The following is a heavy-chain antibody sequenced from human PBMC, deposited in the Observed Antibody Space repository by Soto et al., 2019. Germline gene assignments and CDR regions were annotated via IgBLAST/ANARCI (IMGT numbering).Heavy chain of an antibody. D-gene: IGHD3-10*01. J-gene: IGHJ4*02. V-gene: IGHV4-34*01. CDR3: ARRRSGVRGVSFDY. CDR2: INHSGST. CDR1: GGSFSGYY. Sequence: QVQLQQWGAGLLKPSETLSLTCAVYGGSFSGYYWSWIRQPPGKGLEWIGEINHSGSTNYNPSLKRRVTISVDTSKNPFSLKLSSVTAADTAVDYCARRRSGVRGVSFDYWGQGTLVTVSS.